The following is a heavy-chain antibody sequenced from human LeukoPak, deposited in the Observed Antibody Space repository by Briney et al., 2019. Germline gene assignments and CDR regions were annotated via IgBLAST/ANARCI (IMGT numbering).Heavy chain of an antibody. CDR3: ARGRSAAGNFDY. V-gene: IGHV4-31*03. J-gene: IGHJ4*02. D-gene: IGHD6-13*01. CDR1: GGSISSGGYY. CDR2: IYHSGST. Sequence: SQTLSLTCTVSGGSISSGGYYWSWIRHQPGKGLEWIGYIYHSGSTDYNPSLKSRLAISVDTSKNQFSLKVSSVTAADTAVYYCARGRSAAGNFDYWGQGTLVTVSS.